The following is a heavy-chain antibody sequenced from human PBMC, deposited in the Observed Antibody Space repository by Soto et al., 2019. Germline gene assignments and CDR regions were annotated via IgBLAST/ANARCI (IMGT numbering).Heavy chain of an antibody. J-gene: IGHJ4*02. D-gene: IGHD2-2*01. CDR1: GFTFSTHA. CDR3: AKGLSWDIVVVPAASGGFDS. CDR2: ISGSGGST. Sequence: EVQLLESGGGLVEPGGSLRLSCAASGFTFSTHAMSWVRQAPGKGLEWVSAISGSGGSTYYADSVKGRFTISRDNSKNTLYLQMNGLRAEDTAVYYCAKGLSWDIVVVPAASGGFDSWGQGTLVTVSS. V-gene: IGHV3-23*01.